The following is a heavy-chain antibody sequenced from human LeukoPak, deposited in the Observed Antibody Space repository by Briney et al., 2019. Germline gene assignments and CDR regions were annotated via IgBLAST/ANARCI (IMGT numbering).Heavy chain of an antibody. CDR2: MSYDGSNE. D-gene: IGHD2-15*01. CDR1: GFTFTSYG. J-gene: IGHJ4*02. CDR3: AKGSVRGDIVVVVADSFDY. Sequence: GRSLRLSCAVSGFTFTSYGMHWVRQAPGKGLEWVAFMSYDGSNEYYADSVEGRFTMSRDNSENTLHLQMNGLRVEDTAVYYCAKGSVRGDIVVVVADSFDYWGQGTLVTVSS. V-gene: IGHV3-30*18.